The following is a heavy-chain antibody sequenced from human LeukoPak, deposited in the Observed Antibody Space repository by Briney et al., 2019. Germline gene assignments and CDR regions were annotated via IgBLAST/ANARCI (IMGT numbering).Heavy chain of an antibody. J-gene: IGHJ4*02. D-gene: IGHD5-18*01. CDR2: ISSSSSSYI. CDR1: GFNFSSYS. Sequence: GGSLRLSCAASGFNFSSYSMNWVRQAPGKGLEWASSISSSSSSYIYYADSVKGRFTISRDNAKNSLYLQMNSLRAEDTAVYYCARKDEGYHWGQGTLVTVSS. CDR3: ARKDEGYH. V-gene: IGHV3-21*01.